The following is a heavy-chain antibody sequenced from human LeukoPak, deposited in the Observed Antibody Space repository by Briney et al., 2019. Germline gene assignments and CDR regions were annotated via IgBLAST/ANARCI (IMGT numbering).Heavy chain of an antibody. CDR3: ATGPFSAFAI. CDR1: GFTFDDYA. D-gene: IGHD1-14*01. Sequence: PGRSLRLSCAASGFTFDDYAMHWVRQAPGKGLEWVSGISWNSGSIGYADSVKGRFTISRDNTRNMLYLQMNSLRVEDTAVYFCATGPFSAFAIWGQGTTLIVSS. J-gene: IGHJ3*02. CDR2: ISWNSGSI. V-gene: IGHV3-9*01.